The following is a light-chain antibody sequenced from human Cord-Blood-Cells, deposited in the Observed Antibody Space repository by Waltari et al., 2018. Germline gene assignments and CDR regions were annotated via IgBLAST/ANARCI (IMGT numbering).Light chain of an antibody. CDR1: QSISSW. CDR2: DAS. CDR3: QQYNSYSPGYT. V-gene: IGKV1-5*01. Sequence: DIQMTQSLSTLSASVGDRVTITCRASQSISSWLAWYQQKPGKAPKLLCYDASSLESGVPSRFSGSGSGTEFTLTISSLQPDDVATYYCQQYNSYSPGYTFGQGTKLEIK. J-gene: IGKJ2*01.